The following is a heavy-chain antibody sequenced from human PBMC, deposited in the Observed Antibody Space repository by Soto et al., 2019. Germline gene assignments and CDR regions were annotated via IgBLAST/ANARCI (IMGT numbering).Heavy chain of an antibody. D-gene: IGHD3-22*01. CDR2: ILYDGTNK. CDR3: AKQGKDFYDTGRGMDV. J-gene: IGHJ6*02. V-gene: IGHV3-30*18. Sequence: QVQLVESGGGVVQPGRSLRLSCAASGFTFSSYGMHWVRQAPGKGLEWVAVILYDGTNKYYADSVKGRFTISRDNPKNTVYLQMNSLRPEDTAVYYCAKQGKDFYDTGRGMDVWGQGTTVTVYS. CDR1: GFTFSSYG.